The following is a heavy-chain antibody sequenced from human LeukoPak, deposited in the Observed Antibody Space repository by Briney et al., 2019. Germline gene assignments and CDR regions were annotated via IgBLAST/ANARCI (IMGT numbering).Heavy chain of an antibody. CDR1: GFTFSSYS. V-gene: IGHV3-48*02. CDR3: ERDDSWAFDI. D-gene: IGHD2-15*01. Sequence: PGGSLRLSCAASGFTFSSYSMNWVRQAPGKGLEWVYYVSSGSGGSIYCADSVKGRFSISRENVKKSMFLQVNSLRDEDTAGDHCERDDSWAFDIWGQGTMVTVSS. J-gene: IGHJ3*02. CDR2: VSSGSGGSI.